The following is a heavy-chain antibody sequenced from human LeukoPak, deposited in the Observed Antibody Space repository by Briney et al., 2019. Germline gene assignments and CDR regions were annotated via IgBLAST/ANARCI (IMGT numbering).Heavy chain of an antibody. CDR1: GFTFDDYA. J-gene: IGHJ4*02. V-gene: IGHV3-9*01. CDR3: ARATPLRSIFGAATPFDY. Sequence: PGRSLRLSCAASGFTFDDYAMHWVRQAPGKGLEWVSGISWNSGSIGYADSVKGRFTISRDNAKNSLYLQMNSLRAEDTALYYCARATPLRSIFGAATPFDYWGQGTLVTVSS. CDR2: ISWNSGSI. D-gene: IGHD3-3*01.